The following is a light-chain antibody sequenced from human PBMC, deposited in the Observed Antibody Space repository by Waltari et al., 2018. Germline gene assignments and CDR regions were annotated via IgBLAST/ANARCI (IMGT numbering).Light chain of an antibody. J-gene: IGKJ4*01. CDR1: QSVTNY. CDR2: DTS. V-gene: IGKV3-11*01. CDR3: QQRRDRPLT. Sequence: DIVLTQSPAILSLSPGERASLSCRASQSVTNYLAWYQQKPGQAPRLLIYDTSNRATCIPARFSGSGFGTDFTLTISSLEPEDFAVYYCQQRRDRPLTFGGGTKVEIK.